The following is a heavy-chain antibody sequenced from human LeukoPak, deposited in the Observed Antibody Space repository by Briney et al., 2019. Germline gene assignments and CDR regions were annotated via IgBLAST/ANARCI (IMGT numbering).Heavy chain of an antibody. CDR1: GGSFSGYY. J-gene: IGHJ4*02. CDR2: INDSGNT. CDR3: ARGLGDSGYDFLVY. V-gene: IGHV4-34*01. D-gene: IGHD5-12*01. Sequence: PSETLSLTCAVYGGSFSGYYWNWIRQPPGKGLEWIGEINDSGNTNYNPSLKSRVTLSVDTTKNQFSLKLSPVTAADSAKYYCARGLGDSGYDFLVYWGQGSLVTVSS.